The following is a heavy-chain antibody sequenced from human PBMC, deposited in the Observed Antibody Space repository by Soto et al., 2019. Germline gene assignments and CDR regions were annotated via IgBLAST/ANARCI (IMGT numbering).Heavy chain of an antibody. D-gene: IGHD3-10*01. CDR2: VSGNGQGI. CDR3: AKDRDYPRDYFHY. Sequence: EVQLLESGGGLVQPGGSLRLSCAASGFTFSSYAMSWVRQAPGKGLEWVSAVSGNGQGIYYADSVRGRFTISRDTSKNTVFLHMDSLRAEDTAVYYCAKDRDYPRDYFHYWGQGTLVTVSS. CDR1: GFTFSSYA. J-gene: IGHJ4*02. V-gene: IGHV3-23*01.